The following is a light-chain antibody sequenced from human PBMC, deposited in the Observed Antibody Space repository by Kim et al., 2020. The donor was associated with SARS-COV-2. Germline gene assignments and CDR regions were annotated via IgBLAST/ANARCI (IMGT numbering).Light chain of an antibody. V-gene: IGKV3-11*01. CDR3: QQRSKWAIT. CDR2: DAS. CDR1: QSVSRY. Sequence: LSPGESATLSCRASQSVSRYLAWYQQNPGQAPRLLIYDASNRATGIPARFSGSGSGTDFTLTISSLEPEDFAIYYCQQRSKWAITFGQGTRLEIK. J-gene: IGKJ5*01.